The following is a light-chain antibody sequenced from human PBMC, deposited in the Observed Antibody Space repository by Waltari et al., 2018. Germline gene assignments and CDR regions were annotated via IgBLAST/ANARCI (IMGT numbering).Light chain of an antibody. V-gene: IGKV3-20*01. CDR3: QKYGTLPAT. CDR2: DAA. Sequence: QSISNYLAWYQQKPGQAPRLLIYDAASRATGIPDRFGGSGSGTDFSLTISRLEPEDSAVYYCQKYGTLPATFGQGTKVEIK. J-gene: IGKJ1*01. CDR1: QSISNY.